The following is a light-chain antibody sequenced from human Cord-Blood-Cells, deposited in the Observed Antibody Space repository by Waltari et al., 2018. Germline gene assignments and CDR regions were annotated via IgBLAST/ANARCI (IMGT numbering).Light chain of an antibody. CDR2: DVS. CDR3: CSYAGSFVV. CDR1: SSDVGGYNY. J-gene: IGLJ2*01. V-gene: IGLV2-11*01. Sequence: QSALTQPHSVSGSPGQSVTISCTGTSSDVGGYNYVSWYQQHPGKAPKLMIYDVSKRPSGVPDRFSGSKSGNPASLTISGLQAEDEADYYCCSYAGSFVVFGGGTKLTVL.